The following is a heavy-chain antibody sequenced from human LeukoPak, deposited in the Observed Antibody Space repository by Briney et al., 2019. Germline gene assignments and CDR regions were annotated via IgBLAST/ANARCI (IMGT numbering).Heavy chain of an antibody. Sequence: PGGSLRLSCAASGFTFSTYNMNWVRQAPGKGLEWVSVISADSAATFYADSVKGRFTISRDNGRNTVFLQMSSLRAEDTALYYCARKSASGNYPLDYWGQGTLVTVSS. CDR1: GFTFSTYN. J-gene: IGHJ4*02. CDR3: ARKSASGNYPLDY. CDR2: ISADSAAT. V-gene: IGHV3-23*01. D-gene: IGHD3-10*01.